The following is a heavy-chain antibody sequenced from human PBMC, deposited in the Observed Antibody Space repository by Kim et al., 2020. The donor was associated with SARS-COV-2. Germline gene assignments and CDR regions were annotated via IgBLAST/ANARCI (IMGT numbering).Heavy chain of an antibody. CDR1: GFTFSSYS. CDR3: ARDWTYNWNYGLPAY. D-gene: IGHD1-7*01. CDR2: ISSSSSYF. Sequence: GGSLRLSCAASGFTFSSYSMNWVRQAPGKGRKWVSSISSSSSYFYSEDSLRGRFTISRDNAKNSLYLQMNSLRAEDTAVYYCARDWTYNWNYGLPAYWGQGPLVTVSS. J-gene: IGHJ4*02. V-gene: IGHV3-21*01.